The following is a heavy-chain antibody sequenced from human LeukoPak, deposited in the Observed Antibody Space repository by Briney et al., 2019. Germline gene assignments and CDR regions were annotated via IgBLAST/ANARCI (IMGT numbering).Heavy chain of an antibody. CDR2: IYAGGDT. CDR3: ARDANYYDGSGYYNFDC. V-gene: IGHV4-4*07. D-gene: IGHD3-22*01. J-gene: IGHJ4*02. CDR1: GGSISNYY. Sequence: SETLSLTCTVSGGSISNYYWSWIRQPAGKGLEWIGRIYAGGDTYYNPSLKSRVTMSVDTSKNQFSLKMRSVAAADTAVYYCARDANYYDGSGYYNFDCWGQGTLVTVSS.